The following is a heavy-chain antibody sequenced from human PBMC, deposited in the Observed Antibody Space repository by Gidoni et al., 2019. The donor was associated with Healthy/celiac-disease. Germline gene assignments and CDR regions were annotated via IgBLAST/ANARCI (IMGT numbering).Heavy chain of an antibody. V-gene: IGHV2-5*01. Sequence: QITLKESGPTLVKPTQTLTLTCTFSGFSLSTSGVGVGWIRQPPGKALEWLALIYWNDDKRYSPSLKSRLTITKDTSKNQVVLTMTNMDPVDTATYYCAHRPDDYGDPTYYYYGMDVWGQGTTVTVSS. J-gene: IGHJ6*02. CDR1: GFSLSTSGVG. D-gene: IGHD4-17*01. CDR2: IYWNDDK. CDR3: AHRPDDYGDPTYYYYGMDV.